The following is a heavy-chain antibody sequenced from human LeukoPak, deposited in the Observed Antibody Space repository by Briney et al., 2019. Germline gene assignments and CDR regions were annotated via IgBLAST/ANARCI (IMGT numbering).Heavy chain of an antibody. CDR3: ARDGTSTDDY. J-gene: IGHJ4*02. V-gene: IGHV1-18*01. D-gene: IGHD2-2*01. CDR2: ISGNNDNP. CDR1: GYRFTNYG. Sequence: ASVKVSCKASGYRFTNYGISWVRQAPGQGLEWMGWISGNNDNPNYGQKFQGRLTVTTDSSTSTAYMELRNLRSDGTAVYYCARDGTSTDDYWGQGTLVTVSS.